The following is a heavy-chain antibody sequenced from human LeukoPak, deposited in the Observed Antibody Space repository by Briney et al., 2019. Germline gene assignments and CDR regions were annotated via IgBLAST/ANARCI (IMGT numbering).Heavy chain of an antibody. J-gene: IGHJ4*02. CDR1: GESLSNYY. D-gene: IGHD6-6*01. V-gene: IGHV4-34*01. CDR3: ATSFDYSSSFRPPGY. CDR2: INHYGRT. Sequence: SETLSLTCAVYGESLSNYYWSWLRQPPGKGLEWIGEINHYGRTNYNPSLKSRIIISVDTSKNQFSLKLTSVTAADTAVYFCATSFDYSSSFRPPGYWGQGTLVTVSS.